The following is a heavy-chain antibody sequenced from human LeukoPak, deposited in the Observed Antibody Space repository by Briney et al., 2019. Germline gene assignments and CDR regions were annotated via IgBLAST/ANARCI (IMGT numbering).Heavy chain of an antibody. V-gene: IGHV1-46*01. J-gene: IGHJ4*02. CDR1: GYTFTSYY. D-gene: IGHD6-13*01. CDR2: INPSGGST. Sequence: ASVKVSCKASGYTFTSYYMHWVRQAPGQGLEWMGIINPSGGSTSYAQKFQGRVTMTRDMSTSTVYMELSSLRSEDTAVYYCARDSVERAVAHWGQGTLVTVSS. CDR3: ARDSVERAVAH.